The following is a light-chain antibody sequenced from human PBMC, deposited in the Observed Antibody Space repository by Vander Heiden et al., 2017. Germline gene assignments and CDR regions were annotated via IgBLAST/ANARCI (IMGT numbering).Light chain of an antibody. J-gene: IGKJ1*01. CDR1: QSISSY. V-gene: IGKV1-39*01. CDR2: AAS. Sequence: DIQMTQSPSPLSASVGDRVTITCRASQSISSYLNWYQQKPGKAPKLLIYAASSLQSGVPSRFSGSGSGTDFTLTISSLQPEDFATYYCQQSYSTPPETFGQGTKVEIK. CDR3: QQSYSTPPET.